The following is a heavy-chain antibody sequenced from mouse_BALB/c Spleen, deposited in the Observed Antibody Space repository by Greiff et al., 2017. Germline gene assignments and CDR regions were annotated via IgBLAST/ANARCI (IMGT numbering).Heavy chain of an antibody. V-gene: IGHV1S132*01. CDR3: ARRGFYYAMDD. Sequence: VQLQQSGAELVKPGASVKLSCKTSGYTFTSYWIQWVKQRPGQGLGWIGEIFPGTGTTYYNEKFKGKATLTIDTSSSTAYMQLSSLTSEDSAVYFCARRGFYYAMDDWGQGTSVTVSS. CDR1: GYTFTSYW. CDR2: IFPGTGTT. J-gene: IGHJ4*01.